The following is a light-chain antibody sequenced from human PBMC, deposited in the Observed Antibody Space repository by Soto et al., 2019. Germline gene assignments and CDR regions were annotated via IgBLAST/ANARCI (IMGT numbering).Light chain of an antibody. CDR1: GSDVGDYNY. CDR2: EVS. CDR3: SSYTGSSYV. J-gene: IGLJ1*01. Sequence: QSALTQPPSASGSPGQSVTISCTGTGSDVGDYNYVSWYQQHPGKAPKLMIYEVSKRPSWVPDRFSGSKSGNTASLTVSGLQAEDEANYFCSSYTGSSYVFGTGTKVTVL. V-gene: IGLV2-8*01.